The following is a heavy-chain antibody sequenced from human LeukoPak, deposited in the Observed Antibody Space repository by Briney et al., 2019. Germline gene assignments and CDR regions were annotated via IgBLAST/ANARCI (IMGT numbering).Heavy chain of an antibody. CDR1: GYSFTSYW. CDR2: IYPGDSDT. V-gene: IGHV5-51*01. D-gene: IGHD6-19*01. J-gene: IGHJ6*02. Sequence: GESLKISCKGSGYSFTSYWIGWVRQMPGKGLEWMGIIYPGDSDTRYSPSFQGQVTISADKSISTAYLQWGSLKASDTAMYYCARSSVSSGWYRDYYYGMDVWGQGTTVTVSS. CDR3: ARSSVSSGWYRDYYYGMDV.